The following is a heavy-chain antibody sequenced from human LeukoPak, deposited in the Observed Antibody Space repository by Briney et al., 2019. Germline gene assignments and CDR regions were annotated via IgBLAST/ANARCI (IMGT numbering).Heavy chain of an antibody. CDR1: GFTFSSYW. Sequence: PGGSLRLSCAVSGFTFSSYWMSWVRQAPGKGLEWVANMKQDGSEKYYVDSVKGRFTISRDNAKNSLYLQMNSLRAEDTAVYYCARAYSSGWYASDYFDYWGQGTLVTVSS. V-gene: IGHV3-7*03. J-gene: IGHJ4*02. CDR2: MKQDGSEK. CDR3: ARAYSSGWYASDYFDY. D-gene: IGHD6-19*01.